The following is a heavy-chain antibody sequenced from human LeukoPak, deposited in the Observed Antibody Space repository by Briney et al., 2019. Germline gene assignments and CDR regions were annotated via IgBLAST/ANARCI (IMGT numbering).Heavy chain of an antibody. V-gene: IGHV4-61*02. J-gene: IGHJ5*02. D-gene: IGHD5-24*01. CDR1: GGSISSSSYY. Sequence: SETLSLTCTVAGGSISSSSYYWGWIRQPPGKGLEWIGRIYTRGSPNYNPSLKSRVTISVDTSKNQFSLKLSSVTAADTAVYFCARDVPPGYNYAKGWFDPWGQGTLVTVSS. CDR2: IYTRGSP. CDR3: ARDVPPGYNYAKGWFDP.